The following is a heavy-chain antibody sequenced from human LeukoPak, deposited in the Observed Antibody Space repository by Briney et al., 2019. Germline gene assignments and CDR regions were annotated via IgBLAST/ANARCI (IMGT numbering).Heavy chain of an antibody. CDR3: ARVRSSSWYDY. V-gene: IGHV3-74*01. Sequence: EGSLRLSCATSGFTFSTSWMHWVRQAQGQGLVWVSLISSDGSTTTYADSVKGRFTISRDNATNTLYLQMNSLRVEDTAVYYCARVRSSSWYDYWGQGALVTVSS. D-gene: IGHD6-13*01. J-gene: IGHJ4*02. CDR2: ISSDGSTT. CDR1: GFTFSTSW.